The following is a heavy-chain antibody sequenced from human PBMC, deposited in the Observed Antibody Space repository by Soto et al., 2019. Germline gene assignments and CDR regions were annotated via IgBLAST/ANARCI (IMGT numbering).Heavy chain of an antibody. D-gene: IGHD2-15*01. CDR1: AVSITSYY. V-gene: IGHV4-59*12. Sequence: SETLSLSCTVCAVSITSYYWNWIRQPPGKGLEWVGDIYHGGSTNYNPSLKSRVTISVATSKNQFSLKLTSVTAADTDVYYCARGKGRYCSGGSCSRDSRGFDYWGQGTLVTSPQ. CDR3: ARGKGRYCSGGSCSRDSRGFDY. J-gene: IGHJ4*02. CDR2: IYHGGST.